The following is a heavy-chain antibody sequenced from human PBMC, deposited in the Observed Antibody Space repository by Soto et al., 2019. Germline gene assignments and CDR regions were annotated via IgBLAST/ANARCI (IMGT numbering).Heavy chain of an antibody. Sequence: SLRLSCAASGFTFSSYGMHWVRQAPGKGLEWVAVISYDGSNKYYADSVKGRFTISRDNSKNTLYLQMNSLRAEDTAVYYCAKDLEEAAAGGMPFDYWGQGTLVTVSS. D-gene: IGHD6-13*01. CDR3: AKDLEEAAAGGMPFDY. V-gene: IGHV3-30*18. CDR2: ISYDGSNK. J-gene: IGHJ4*02. CDR1: GFTFSSYG.